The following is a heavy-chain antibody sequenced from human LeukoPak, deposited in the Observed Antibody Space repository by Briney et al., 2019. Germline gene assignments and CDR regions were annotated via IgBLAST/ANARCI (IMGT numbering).Heavy chain of an antibody. D-gene: IGHD3-22*01. V-gene: IGHV3-66*01. CDR3: ARGYNDNSVFDS. CDR1: GFTVSSNY. Sequence: GGSLRLSCAASGFTVSSNYMSWVRQAPGKGLEWVSLIYSDGSTYYADSVKVKFTISRDNAKNTLSLQMSSLRAEDKAVYYCARGYNDNSVFDSWGQGTLVTVSS. J-gene: IGHJ4*02. CDR2: IYSDGST.